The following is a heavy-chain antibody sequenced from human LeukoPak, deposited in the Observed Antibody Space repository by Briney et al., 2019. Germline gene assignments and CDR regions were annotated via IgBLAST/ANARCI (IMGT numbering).Heavy chain of an antibody. V-gene: IGHV1-69*04. CDR3: ARGEIVTGYYYYYGMDV. CDR1: GGTFSSYA. J-gene: IGHJ6*02. D-gene: IGHD3-16*02. CDR2: IIPILGIA. Sequence: SVKVSCKASGGTFSSYAISWVRQAPGQGLEWMGRIIPILGIANYAQKFQGRVTITADKSTSTAYMELSSLRSEDTAVYYCARGEIVTGYYYYYGMDVWGQGTTVTVSS.